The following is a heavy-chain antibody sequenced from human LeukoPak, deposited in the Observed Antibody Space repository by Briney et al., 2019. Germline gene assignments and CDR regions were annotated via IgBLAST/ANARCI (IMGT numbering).Heavy chain of an antibody. CDR2: ISYDGSNK. CDR3: ARTPSXIFGXXIXXDY. Sequence: GGSLRLSCAASGFTFSSYAMHWVRQAPGKGLEWVAVISYDGSNKYYADSVKGRFTISRDNSKNTLYLQMNSLRAEDTAVYYCARTPSXIFGXXIXXDYWGQ. D-gene: IGHD3-3*01. V-gene: IGHV3-30*04. CDR1: GFTFSSYA. J-gene: IGHJ4*02.